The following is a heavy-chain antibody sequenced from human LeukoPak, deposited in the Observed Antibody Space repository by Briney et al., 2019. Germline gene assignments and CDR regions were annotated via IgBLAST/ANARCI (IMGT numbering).Heavy chain of an antibody. J-gene: IGHJ4*02. V-gene: IGHV4-39*07. CDR2: IYYSGST. CDR3: ARGKTRREIVVVTKYYFDY. D-gene: IGHD3-22*01. CDR1: GGSISSSSYY. Sequence: SETLSLTCTVSGGSISSSSYYWGWIRQPPGKGLEWIGSIYYSGSTYYNPSLKSRVTISVDTSKNQFSLKLSSVTAADTAVYYCARGKTRREIVVVTKYYFDYWGQGTLVTVSP.